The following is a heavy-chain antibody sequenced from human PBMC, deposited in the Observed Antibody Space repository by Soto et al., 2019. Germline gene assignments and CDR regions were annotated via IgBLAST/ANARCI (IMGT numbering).Heavy chain of an antibody. CDR2: IYPGDSDT. D-gene: IGHD2-15*01. Sequence: RGESLKISCKGSGYSFTSYWIGWVRQMPGKGLEWMGIIYPGDSDTRYSPSFQGQVTISADKSIRTAYLQWSSLQASDTAMYFCARSGYYCSGGSCYSPYYYYGLDVWGQGTTVTVSS. J-gene: IGHJ6*02. CDR1: GYSFTSYW. V-gene: IGHV5-51*01. CDR3: ARSGYYCSGGSCYSPYYYYGLDV.